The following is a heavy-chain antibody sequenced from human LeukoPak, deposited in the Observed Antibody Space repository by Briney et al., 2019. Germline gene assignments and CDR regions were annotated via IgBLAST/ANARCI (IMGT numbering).Heavy chain of an antibody. CDR3: ARDLNYYDSSGPLFDY. D-gene: IGHD3-22*01. CDR1: GGSISSHY. Sequence: SETLSLTCTVSGGSISSHYWSWIRQPPGKGLEWIGYIYYSGSANYNPSLKSRATMSVDTSKNQFSLKLSSVTAADTAVYYCARDLNYYDSSGPLFDYWGQGTLVTVSS. V-gene: IGHV4-59*11. J-gene: IGHJ4*02. CDR2: IYYSGSA.